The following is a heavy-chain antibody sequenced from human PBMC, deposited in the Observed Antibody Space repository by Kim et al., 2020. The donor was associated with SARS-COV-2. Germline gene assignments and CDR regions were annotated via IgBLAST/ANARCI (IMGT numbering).Heavy chain of an antibody. J-gene: IGHJ5*02. V-gene: IGHV4-59*08. D-gene: IGHD2-15*01. CDR3: ARHWGATRNWFDP. Sequence: YHPSLTSRVTISVDPSKNQFSLKLSSVTAADTAVYYCARHWGATRNWFDPWGQGTLVTVSS.